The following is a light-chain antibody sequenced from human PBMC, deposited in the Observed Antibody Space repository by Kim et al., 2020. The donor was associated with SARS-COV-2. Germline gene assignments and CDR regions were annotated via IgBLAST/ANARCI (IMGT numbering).Light chain of an antibody. V-gene: IGKV1-39*01. CDR2: GSS. J-gene: IGKJ4*01. CDR3: QQNYDTPRT. Sequence: DIQLTQSPSSLSASVGDRVTITCRASQSINDYLNWYQWKPGKAPKLLIYGSSRMQDGVPSTFSGSGVGTDFTLTISSLRAEDFATYYCQQNYDTPRTFGGGTKVEIK. CDR1: QSINDY.